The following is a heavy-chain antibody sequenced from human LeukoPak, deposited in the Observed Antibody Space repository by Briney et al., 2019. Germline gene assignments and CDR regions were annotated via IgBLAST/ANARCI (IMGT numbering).Heavy chain of an antibody. Sequence: PSETLSLTCTVSGGSINSYYWTWIRQSAGKGLEWIGRMYSSGSTNYNPSLKSRVTISVDTSKNQFSLKLSSVTAADTAVYYCARHTLWLEGSVRGGSGSYVVHWFDPWGQGTLVTVSS. CDR1: GGSINSYY. V-gene: IGHV4-4*07. CDR2: MYSSGST. CDR3: ARHTLWLEGSVRGGSGSYVVHWFDP. J-gene: IGHJ5*02. D-gene: IGHD3-10*01.